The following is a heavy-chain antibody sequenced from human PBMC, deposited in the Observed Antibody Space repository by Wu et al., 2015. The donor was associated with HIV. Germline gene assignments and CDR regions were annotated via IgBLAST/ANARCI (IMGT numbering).Heavy chain of an antibody. J-gene: IGHJ4*02. Sequence: VQLLQSGGEVKKPGASVKVACKASGYTFTNYGTTWVRQAPGQGLEWMGWISAQNGNTKYAQKFQGRVTMTTDTSSSTAYMELRSLRSDDTAVYFCARGHYYDSSSSPMYWGPGTRVTVSS. CDR3: ARGHYYDSSSSPMY. CDR2: ISAQNGNT. D-gene: IGHD3-22*01. V-gene: IGHV1-18*01. CDR1: GYTFTNYG.